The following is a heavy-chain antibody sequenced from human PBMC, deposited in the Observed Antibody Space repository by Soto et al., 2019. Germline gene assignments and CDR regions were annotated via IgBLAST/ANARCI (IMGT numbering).Heavy chain of an antibody. V-gene: IGHV1-2*04. CDR2: INPNSGGT. J-gene: IGHJ3*02. Sequence: QVQLVQSGAEVKKPGASVKVSCKASGYTFTGYYMHWVRQAPGQGLEWMGWINPNSGGTNYAQKFQGWVTMTRDPSISTAYMELSRLRSDDTAVYYCARDPISSGWDDAFDIWGQGTMVTVSS. D-gene: IGHD6-19*01. CDR1: GYTFTGYY. CDR3: ARDPISSGWDDAFDI.